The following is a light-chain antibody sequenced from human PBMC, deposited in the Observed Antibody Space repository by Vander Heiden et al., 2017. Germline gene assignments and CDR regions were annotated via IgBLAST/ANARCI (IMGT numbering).Light chain of an antibody. CDR3: QQDDSTPYT. J-gene: IGKJ2*01. V-gene: IGKV4-1*01. Sequence: DIVMTQSPDSLTVSLGERATINCKSSQNLLYSSNNKNFLAWYQQKPGQPPKLLIYWASTRESGVPDRFTGSGSGTDFTLTISSLQAEDVAVYYCQQDDSTPYTFGQGTKLEIK. CDR1: QNLLYSSNNKNF. CDR2: WAS.